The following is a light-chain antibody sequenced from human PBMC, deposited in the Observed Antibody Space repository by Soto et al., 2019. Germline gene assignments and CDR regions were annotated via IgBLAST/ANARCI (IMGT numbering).Light chain of an antibody. CDR2: DVT. J-gene: IGLJ1*01. V-gene: IGLV2-14*01. Sequence: QSVLTQPASVSGSPGQSITLSCTGTSSDVGGYNYVSWYQQHPVKAPKLMIYDVTNRPSGVSDRFSGSKSGNTASLTISGLQAEDEADYYCSSYTSSSTPYVFGTGTKVTV. CDR1: SSDVGGYNY. CDR3: SSYTSSSTPYV.